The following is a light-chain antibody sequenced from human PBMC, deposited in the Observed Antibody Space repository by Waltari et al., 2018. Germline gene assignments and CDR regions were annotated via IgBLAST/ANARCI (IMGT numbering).Light chain of an antibody. CDR1: TLRRYY. Sequence: SSDLTQDPSVSVALGQTVTITCQGDTLRRYYSSWYQQRPGQAPILVLYGPDNRPSGIPDRFSASTSGNTASLTITGAQAEDEADYYCHSRESFSTRLFGGGTRLTV. V-gene: IGLV3-19*01. CDR2: GPD. J-gene: IGLJ2*01. CDR3: HSRESFSTRL.